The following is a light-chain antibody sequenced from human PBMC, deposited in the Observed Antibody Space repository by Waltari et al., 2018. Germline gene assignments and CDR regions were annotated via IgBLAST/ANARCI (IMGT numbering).Light chain of an antibody. V-gene: IGLV2-23*01. CDR3: CSYAGNSAPHV. J-gene: IGLJ1*01. CDR1: SSDVGGYVL. Sequence: QSALTQPASVSGSPGQSITISCTGTSSDVGGYVLVSWYQQHPGKAPKLMIYEGRKRPSGVSNRFSASKSGNTDSLTISGLQAEDEADYYCCSYAGNSAPHVFGTGTKVTVL. CDR2: EGR.